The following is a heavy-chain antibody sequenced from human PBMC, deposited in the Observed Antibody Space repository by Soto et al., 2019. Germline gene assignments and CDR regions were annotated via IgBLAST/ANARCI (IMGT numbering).Heavy chain of an antibody. CDR1: GYTFTSYA. CDR2: INAANGNA. Sequence: ASVKVACKASGYTFTSYAMHWVRQAPGQRLEWMGWINAANGNAKYSQKFQGRVTITSDTSASTAFMELSSLTSEDTAVYHCAGGEYYYLGPWGQGTLVTVSS. J-gene: IGHJ5*02. CDR3: AGGEYYYLGP. D-gene: IGHD1-26*01. V-gene: IGHV1-3*01.